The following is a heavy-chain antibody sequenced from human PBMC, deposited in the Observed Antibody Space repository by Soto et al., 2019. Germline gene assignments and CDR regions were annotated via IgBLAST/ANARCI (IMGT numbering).Heavy chain of an antibody. Sequence: VQLQESGPGLVRPSETLSLTCTISGGSISSGNFYWSWIRQPPGKGLEWIGYIYFSGSTSYSPSLKSRLTISLNTSINQFSLKLTSVTAADTAVYYCAHDSHGGNTYFDLWGQGALVTVSS. CDR3: AHDSHGGNTYFDL. CDR1: GGSISSGNFY. D-gene: IGHD1-26*01. CDR2: IYFSGST. V-gene: IGHV4-30-4*01. J-gene: IGHJ4*02.